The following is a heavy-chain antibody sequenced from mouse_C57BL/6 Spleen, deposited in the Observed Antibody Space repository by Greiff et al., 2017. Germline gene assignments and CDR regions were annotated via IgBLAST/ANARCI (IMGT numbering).Heavy chain of an antibody. D-gene: IGHD2-4*01. J-gene: IGHJ3*01. CDR3: ARRNGYCDYSWFAY. V-gene: IGHV5-6*02. CDR2: ISRGGSYT. Sequence: EVMLVESGGDLVKPGGSLKLSCAASGFTFSSYGMSWVRQTPDQRLEWVATISRGGSYTYYPDSVKGRFTISRDNAKNTLYLQMSSLKSEGTAMYYCARRNGYCDYSWFAYWGQGTMVTVSA. CDR1: GFTFSSYG.